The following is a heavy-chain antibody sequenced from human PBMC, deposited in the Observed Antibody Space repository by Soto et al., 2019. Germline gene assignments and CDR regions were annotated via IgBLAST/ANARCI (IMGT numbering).Heavy chain of an antibody. D-gene: IGHD3-10*01. CDR3: ARGVQPYGSDY. CDR1: GFTFSSYS. CDR2: ISSSSSTI. J-gene: IGHJ4*02. Sequence: EVQLVESGGGLVRPGGSLRLSCAASGFTFSSYSMNWVRQAPGKGLEWVSYISSSSSTIYYADSVKGRFTISRDNAKNSLYLQMNSLRAEDTAVYYCARGVQPYGSDYWGQGTLVTVSS. V-gene: IGHV3-48*01.